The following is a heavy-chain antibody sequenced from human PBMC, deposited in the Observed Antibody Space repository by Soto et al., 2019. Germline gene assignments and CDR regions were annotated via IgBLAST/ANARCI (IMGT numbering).Heavy chain of an antibody. Sequence: EVQLVESGGGSVQPGGSPRLSCVASGITFSGYWMHWVRQVPGKGLVWVARVDSDGSGTSYADSVKGRFTISRDNAKNTLYRQMNSLRVEDTAVYYCATVFEHWGQGIPVTVSS. CDR1: GITFSGYW. CDR2: VDSDGSGT. J-gene: IGHJ4*02. V-gene: IGHV3-74*01. CDR3: ATVFEH.